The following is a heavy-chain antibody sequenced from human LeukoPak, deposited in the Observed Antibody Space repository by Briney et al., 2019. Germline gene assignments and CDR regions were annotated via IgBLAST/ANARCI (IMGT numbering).Heavy chain of an antibody. V-gene: IGHV3-48*02. Sequence: GGSLRLSCAASGFTFSSYSMNWVRQAPGKGLEWVSYISSSSSTIYYADSVKGRFTISRDNAKNSLYLQMNSLRDEDTAVYYCARVMPLNYGDYKRGAFDIWGQETMVTVSS. CDR1: GFTFSSYS. CDR3: ARVMPLNYGDYKRGAFDI. CDR2: ISSSSSTI. D-gene: IGHD4-17*01. J-gene: IGHJ3*02.